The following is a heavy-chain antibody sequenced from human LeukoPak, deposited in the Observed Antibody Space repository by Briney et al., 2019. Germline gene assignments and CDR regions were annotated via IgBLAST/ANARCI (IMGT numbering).Heavy chain of an antibody. V-gene: IGHV3-7*01. CDR1: GFVFSRNW. J-gene: IGHJ4*02. CDR2: IRQDGREI. D-gene: IGHD1-26*01. CDR3: ARATGSYYSLGY. Sequence: GESLRLSCEASGFVFSRNWMTWVRQAPGKGLEWVANIRQDGREIYYVDSVKGRFTISRDNAKNTLYLQMNSLRAEDTAVYYCARATGSYYSLGYWGQGTLVTVSS.